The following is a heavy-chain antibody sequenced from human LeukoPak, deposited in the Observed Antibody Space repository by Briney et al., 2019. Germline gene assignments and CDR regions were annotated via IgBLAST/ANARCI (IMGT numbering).Heavy chain of an antibody. Sequence: SETLSLTCTVSGGSISSYYWSWIRQPPGKGLEWIGYISYSGRTNYNPSLKSRVTISVDTSKNQFSLRLGSVTAADTAVYYCARKTGDLYYFDYWGQGTLVTVSS. D-gene: IGHD7-27*01. J-gene: IGHJ4*02. CDR3: ARKTGDLYYFDY. V-gene: IGHV4-59*01. CDR1: GGSISSYY. CDR2: ISYSGRT.